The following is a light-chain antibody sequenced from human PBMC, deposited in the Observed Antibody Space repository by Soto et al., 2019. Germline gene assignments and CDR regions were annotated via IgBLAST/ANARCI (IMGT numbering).Light chain of an antibody. V-gene: IGKV3-15*01. CDR1: QSVRIN. CDR2: GAV. J-gene: IGKJ4*01. CDR3: QEYSKWPALT. Sequence: EIVMTQSPATLSGSPGERATLSCRASQSVRINVAWYQKKPGQGPRLLIYGAVTRATGVPDRFSGSGSGTDFTLTISRLQSEDFAVYYCQEYSKWPALTFRGGTKVDFK.